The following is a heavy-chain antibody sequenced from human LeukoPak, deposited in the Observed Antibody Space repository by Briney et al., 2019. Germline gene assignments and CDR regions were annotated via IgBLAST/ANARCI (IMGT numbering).Heavy chain of an antibody. D-gene: IGHD1-26*01. Sequence: PSETLSLTCTVSGDSISSYYWSWIRQPAGKGLEWIGYIYYSGSTNYNPSLKSRVTISVDTSKNQFSLKLSSVTAADTAVYYCARDRGGELLSGFDYWGQGTLVTVSS. CDR2: IYYSGST. J-gene: IGHJ4*02. V-gene: IGHV4-59*01. CDR3: ARDRGGELLSGFDY. CDR1: GDSISSYY.